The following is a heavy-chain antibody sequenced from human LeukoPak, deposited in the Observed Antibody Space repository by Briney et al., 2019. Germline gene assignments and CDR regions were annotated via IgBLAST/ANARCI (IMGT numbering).Heavy chain of an antibody. D-gene: IGHD3-16*01. CDR3: ARAPYDYVWGSPDYYYYMDV. Sequence: SETLSLTCTVSGGSISSYYWSWIRQPAGKGLEWIGRIYTSGSTNYNPSLKSRVTMSVDTSKNQFSLNLSSVTAADTAVYYCARAPYDYVWGSPDYYYYMDVWGKGTTVTISS. J-gene: IGHJ6*03. V-gene: IGHV4-4*07. CDR1: GGSISSYY. CDR2: IYTSGST.